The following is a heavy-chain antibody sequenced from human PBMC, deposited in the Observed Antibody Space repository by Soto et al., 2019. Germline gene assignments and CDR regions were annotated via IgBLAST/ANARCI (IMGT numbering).Heavy chain of an antibody. CDR3: ASSMVRGVIMPWFDP. Sequence: SVKVSCKASGGTFSSYAISWVRQAPGQGLEWMGGIIPIFGTANYAQKFQGRVTITADESTSTAYMELSSLRSEDTAVYYCASSMVRGVIMPWFDPWGQGTLVTVSS. V-gene: IGHV1-69*13. CDR1: GGTFSSYA. J-gene: IGHJ5*02. CDR2: IIPIFGTA. D-gene: IGHD3-10*01.